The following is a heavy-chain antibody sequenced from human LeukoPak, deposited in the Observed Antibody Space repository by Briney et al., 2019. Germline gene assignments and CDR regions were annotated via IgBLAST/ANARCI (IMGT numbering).Heavy chain of an antibody. V-gene: IGHV4-34*01. Sequence: PSETLSLTCAVYGGSFSGYYWSWIRQPPGKGLEWIGEINHSGSTNYNPSFKSRVTISVDTSKNQFSLKLSSVTAADTAVYYCASAPRYCTNGVCYTDYYYYGMDVWGQGTTVTVSS. J-gene: IGHJ6*02. CDR1: GGSFSGYY. D-gene: IGHD2-8*01. CDR2: INHSGST. CDR3: ASAPRYCTNGVCYTDYYYYGMDV.